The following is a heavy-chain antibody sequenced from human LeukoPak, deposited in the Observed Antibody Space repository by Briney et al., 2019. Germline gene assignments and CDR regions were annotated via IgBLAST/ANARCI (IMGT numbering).Heavy chain of an antibody. CDR1: GFTVSSNS. D-gene: IGHD6-19*01. J-gene: IGHJ4*02. CDR2: IYSDNT. CDR3: AREDRYSSGWYYFDY. Sequence: GGSLRLSCTVSGFTVSSNSMSWVRQAPGKGLEWVSFIYSDNTHYSDSVKGRFTISRDNSKNTLYLQMNSLRAEDTAVYYCAREDRYSSGWYYFDYWGQGTLVTVSS. V-gene: IGHV3-53*01.